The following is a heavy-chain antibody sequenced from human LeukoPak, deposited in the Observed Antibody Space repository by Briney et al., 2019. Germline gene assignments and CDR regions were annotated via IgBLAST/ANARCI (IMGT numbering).Heavy chain of an antibody. CDR1: GYTFSNYD. J-gene: IGHJ4*02. CDR3: ARVDSTSPHELDY. CDR2: ITPSGGI. V-gene: IGHV1-46*01. D-gene: IGHD3-22*01. Sequence: ASVKVSCKASGYTFSNYDMNWVRQAPGQGLEWMGMITPSGGISYAQKFQGRVTMTRDMSTNTVYMELSSLRSEDTAVYYCARVDSTSPHELDYWGQGTLVTVSS.